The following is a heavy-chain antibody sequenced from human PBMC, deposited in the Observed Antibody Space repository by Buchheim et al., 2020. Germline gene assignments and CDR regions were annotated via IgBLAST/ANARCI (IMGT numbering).Heavy chain of an antibody. V-gene: IGHV3-48*03. Sequence: EAQLVESGGGLVQPGGSLRISCAASAFDFISYDMNWVRQAPGKGLEWVAFITSGGFTTYYADSLEGRFTISIDNAENSFFLQMNSLRAEDTGVYYCARDFSGWYYFDLWGQGT. CDR1: AFDFISYD. CDR2: ITSGGFTT. D-gene: IGHD6-19*01. CDR3: ARDFSGWYYFDL. J-gene: IGHJ4*02.